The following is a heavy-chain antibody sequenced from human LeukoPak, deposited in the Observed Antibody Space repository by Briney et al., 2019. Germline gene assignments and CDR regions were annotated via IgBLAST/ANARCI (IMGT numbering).Heavy chain of an antibody. D-gene: IGHD6-19*01. Sequence: SETLSLTCTVSGYSISSGYYWGWIRQPPGKGLEWIGSIYYSGSTYYNPSLKSRVTISVDTSKNQFSLKLSSVTAADTAVYYCARDHSGWYSEDYWGQGTLVTVSS. CDR3: ARDHSGWYSEDY. J-gene: IGHJ4*02. CDR2: IYYSGST. CDR1: GYSISSGYY. V-gene: IGHV4-38-2*02.